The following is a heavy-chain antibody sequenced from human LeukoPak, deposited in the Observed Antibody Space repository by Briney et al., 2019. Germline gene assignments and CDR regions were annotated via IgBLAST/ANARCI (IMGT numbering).Heavy chain of an antibody. CDR1: GFTFSSYS. J-gene: IGHJ4*02. Sequence: GGSLRLSCAASGFTFSSYSMNWVRQAPGKGLEWVSSISSSSSYIYYADSVKGRFTISRDNAKNSLYLQMNSLRAEDTAVYYCARDLKALRFVDYWGQGTLVTVSS. CDR2: ISSSSSYI. CDR3: ARDLKALRFVDY. V-gene: IGHV3-21*01.